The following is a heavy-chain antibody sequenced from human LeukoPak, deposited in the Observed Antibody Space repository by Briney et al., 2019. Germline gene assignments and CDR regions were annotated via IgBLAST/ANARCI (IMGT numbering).Heavy chain of an antibody. CDR3: ARGNRITIFGVVRLDV. CDR2: IYTSGST. Sequence: SETLSLTCTVSGGSISSGSYYWSWIRQPAGKGLEWIGRIYTSGSTNYNPSLKSRVTISVDTSKNQFSLKLSSVTAADTAVYYYARGNRITIFGVVRLDVWGKGTTVTVSS. CDR1: GGSISSGSYY. V-gene: IGHV4-61*02. J-gene: IGHJ6*04. D-gene: IGHD3-3*01.